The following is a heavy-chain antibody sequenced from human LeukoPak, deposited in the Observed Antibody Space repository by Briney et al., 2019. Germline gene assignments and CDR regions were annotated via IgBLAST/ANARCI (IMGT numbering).Heavy chain of an antibody. V-gene: IGHV3-9*01. D-gene: IGHD3-3*01. CDR2: ISWNSGSI. CDR1: GFTFDDYA. CDR3: AREWSGFWSGYYQGGWFDP. J-gene: IGHJ5*02. Sequence: PGGSLRLSCAACGFTFDDYAMHWVRQAPGKGLEWVSGISWNSGSIGYADSVKGRFTISRDNAKNSLYLQMNSLRAEDTAVYYCAREWSGFWSGYYQGGWFDPWGQGTLVTVSS.